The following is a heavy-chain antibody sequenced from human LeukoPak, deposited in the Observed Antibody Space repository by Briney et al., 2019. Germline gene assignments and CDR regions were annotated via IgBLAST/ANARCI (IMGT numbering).Heavy chain of an antibody. CDR3: GKDVAPYYYDSSGYPDY. CDR1: GFTFDDYA. J-gene: IGHJ4*02. Sequence: GGSLRLSCAASGFTFDDYAMHWVRQVSGKGLEWVSGISWDSSNIGYADSVKGRFTISRDNAKNSLYLQMTSLRAEDTAFYYCGKDVAPYYYDSSGYPDYWGQGTLVTVSS. V-gene: IGHV3-9*01. D-gene: IGHD3-22*01. CDR2: ISWDSSNI.